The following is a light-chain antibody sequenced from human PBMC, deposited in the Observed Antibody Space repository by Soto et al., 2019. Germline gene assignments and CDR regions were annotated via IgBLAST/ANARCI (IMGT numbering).Light chain of an antibody. V-gene: IGKV3-20*01. CDR1: QSLGSTF. J-gene: IGKJ4*01. CDR3: HQYGTLPLS. CDR2: GAS. Sequence: EILLTQSPGTLSLSPGDRATLSCRASQSLGSTFLAWYQQKSGQGPRLLIYGASDRATDIPDRFSGSGSGADFTLTISRLEPEDFAVYFCHQYGTLPLSFGGGTKVDIK.